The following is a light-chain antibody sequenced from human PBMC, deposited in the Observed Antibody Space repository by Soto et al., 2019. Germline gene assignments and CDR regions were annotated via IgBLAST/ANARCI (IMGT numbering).Light chain of an antibody. Sequence: IQMTQSPSTLSASVGDRVTITCRASQSISSWLAWYQQKPGKAPKLLIYDASSLESGVPSRFSGSGSGTDFTFAISSLQPEDIATYYCQQYDNLPSLTFGGGTKVDIK. V-gene: IGKV1-5*01. CDR3: QQYDNLPSLT. CDR2: DAS. CDR1: QSISSW. J-gene: IGKJ4*01.